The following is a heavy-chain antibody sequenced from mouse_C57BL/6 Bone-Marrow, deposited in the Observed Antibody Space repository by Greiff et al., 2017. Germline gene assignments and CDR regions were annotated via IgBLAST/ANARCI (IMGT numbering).Heavy chain of an antibody. CDR3: ARLDSSGYVAWFAY. CDR1: GYTFTSYW. D-gene: IGHD3-2*02. J-gene: IGHJ3*01. CDR2: IDPPDSYT. Sequence: QVQLQQPGAELVRPGTSVKLSCKASGYTFTSYWMHWVKQRPGQGLEWIGVIDPPDSYTNYNQKFKGKATLTVDTSSSTAYMQLSSLTSEDSAVYYCARLDSSGYVAWFAYWDQGTLVTVSA. V-gene: IGHV1-59*01.